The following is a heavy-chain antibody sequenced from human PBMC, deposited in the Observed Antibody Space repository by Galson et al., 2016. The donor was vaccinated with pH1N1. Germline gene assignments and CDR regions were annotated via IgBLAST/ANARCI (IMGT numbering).Heavy chain of an antibody. J-gene: IGHJ6*02. D-gene: IGHD1-14*01. CDR1: GFTVSSHY. Sequence: SLRLFCAASGFTVSSHYMSWLRQAPGKGLDWVSFINSGGSTKYADSVKGRFTLSRDDSKNTVFLQMNSLSAEDTAVYYCARHLTTADYFGMDVWGQGTTVTVSS. CDR2: INSGGST. V-gene: IGHV3-66*04. CDR3: ARHLTTADYFGMDV.